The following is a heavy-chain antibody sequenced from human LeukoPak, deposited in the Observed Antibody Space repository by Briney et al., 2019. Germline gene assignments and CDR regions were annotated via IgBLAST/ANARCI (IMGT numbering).Heavy chain of an antibody. CDR1: GYTFTSYY. CDR2: INPSGGST. J-gene: IGHJ4*02. Sequence: ASVEVSCKASGYTFTSYYMHWVRQAPGQGLEWMGIINPSGGSTSYAQKFQGRVTMTRDTSTSTAYMELSSLRSEDTAVYYCATYYYDSSGYYYFDYWGQGTLVTVSS. CDR3: ATYYYDSSGYYYFDY. V-gene: IGHV1-46*01. D-gene: IGHD3-22*01.